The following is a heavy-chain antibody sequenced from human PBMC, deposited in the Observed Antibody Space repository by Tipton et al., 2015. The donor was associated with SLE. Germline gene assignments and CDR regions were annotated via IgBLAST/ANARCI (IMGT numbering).Heavy chain of an antibody. CDR3: ARVYRSSSPLGYYYYMDV. J-gene: IGHJ6*03. CDR1: GGSITSNNHC. V-gene: IGHV4-39*07. D-gene: IGHD6-6*01. CDR2: TYYSGSP. Sequence: GLVKPSETLSLTCIVSGGSITSNNHCWGWIRQPPGKGLEWIGTTYYSGSPHYNPSLRSRVTISLDTSKTQFSLRLSSVTAADTAVYYCARVYRSSSPLGYYYYMDVWGKGTTVTVSS.